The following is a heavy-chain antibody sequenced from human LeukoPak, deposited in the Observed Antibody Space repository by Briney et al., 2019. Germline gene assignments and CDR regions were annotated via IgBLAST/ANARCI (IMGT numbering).Heavy chain of an antibody. CDR1: GGSISSYY. V-gene: IGHV4-59*01. D-gene: IGHD3-22*01. CDR3: ARCDSSGLAFDY. CDR2: IHYSGST. J-gene: IGHJ4*02. Sequence: PSETLSLTCTVSGGSISSYYWSWIRQPPGKGLEWIGYIHYSGSTNYNPSLHSRVTISVDTSKYQFSLKLSSVTAADPAVYYCARCDSSGLAFDYRGQGTLVTVSS.